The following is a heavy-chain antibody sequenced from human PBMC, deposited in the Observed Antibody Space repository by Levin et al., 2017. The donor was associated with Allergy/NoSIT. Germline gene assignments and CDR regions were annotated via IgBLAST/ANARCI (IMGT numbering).Heavy chain of an antibody. CDR3: ATRYSSGWYWYFDL. V-gene: IGHV1-8*01. Sequence: ASVKVSCKASGYTFTSYDINWVRQATGQGLEWMGWMNPNSGNTGYAQKFQGRVTMTRNTSISTAYMELSSLRSEDTAVYYCATRYSSGWYWYFDLWGRGTLVTVSS. D-gene: IGHD6-19*01. CDR1: GYTFTSYD. J-gene: IGHJ2*01. CDR2: MNPNSGNT.